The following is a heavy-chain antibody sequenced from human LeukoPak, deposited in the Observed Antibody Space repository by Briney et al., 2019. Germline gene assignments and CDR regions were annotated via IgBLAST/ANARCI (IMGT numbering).Heavy chain of an antibody. D-gene: IGHD3-22*01. Sequence: GGSLRLSCAASGFTFTDYAMGWVRQAPGQGLEWASTISASGSTTYYADSVRGRFTISRDNSKNTLSLQMSSLRAEDTAVYYCTADDYYDSNSDAFDIWGQGTMVTVSS. CDR2: ISASGSTT. J-gene: IGHJ3*02. V-gene: IGHV3-23*01. CDR3: TADDYYDSNSDAFDI. CDR1: GFTFTDYA.